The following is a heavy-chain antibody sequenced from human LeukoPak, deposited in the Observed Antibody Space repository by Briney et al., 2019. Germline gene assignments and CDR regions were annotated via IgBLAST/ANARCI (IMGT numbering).Heavy chain of an antibody. CDR1: GFTFDANW. Sequence: GGSLRLSCAVAGFTFDANWMHWVRQAPGEGLVWVARISSDGSTTNYADSVEGRFTISRDNAKNTLFLQMNSLRAEDTAVYYCARDPSRGYRGAHPRDYFDNWGQGTLVTVSS. CDR3: ARDPSRGYRGAHPRDYFDN. D-gene: IGHD6-13*01. J-gene: IGHJ4*02. V-gene: IGHV3-74*01. CDR2: ISSDGSTT.